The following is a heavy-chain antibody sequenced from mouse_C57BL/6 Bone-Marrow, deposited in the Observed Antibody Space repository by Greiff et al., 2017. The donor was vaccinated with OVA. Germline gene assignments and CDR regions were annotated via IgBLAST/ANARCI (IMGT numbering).Heavy chain of an antibody. CDR2: ILPGSGSA. CDR3: ARARIYYGNYYAMDY. CDR1: GYTFTGYW. V-gene: IGHV1-9*01. J-gene: IGHJ4*01. Sequence: VKLMESGPELARPWASVKLSCKATGYTFTGYWIEWVKQRPGHGLEWIGEILPGSGSANYNEKFKGKATFTADTSSNTAYMQLSSLTTEDSAIYYCARARIYYGNYYAMDYWGQGTSVTVSS. D-gene: IGHD2-1*01.